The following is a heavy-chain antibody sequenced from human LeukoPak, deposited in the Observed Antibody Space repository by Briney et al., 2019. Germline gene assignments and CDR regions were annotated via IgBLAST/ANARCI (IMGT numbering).Heavy chain of an antibody. V-gene: IGHV4-34*01. CDR3: ARLRGNYGSGSYRY. CDR2: INHSGST. D-gene: IGHD3-10*01. CDR1: GDSISSYY. J-gene: IGHJ4*02. Sequence: SETLSLTCTVSGDSISSYYWSWIRQPPGKGLEWIGEINHSGSTNYNPSLKSRVTISVDTSKNQFSLKLSSVTAADTAVYYCARLRGNYGSGSYRYWGQGTLVTVSS.